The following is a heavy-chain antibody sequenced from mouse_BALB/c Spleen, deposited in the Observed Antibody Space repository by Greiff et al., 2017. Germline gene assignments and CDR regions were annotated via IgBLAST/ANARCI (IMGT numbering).Heavy chain of an antibody. CDR1: GYTFTSYW. J-gene: IGHJ3*01. CDR2: IYPGDGDT. V-gene: IGHV1-87*01. Sequence: QVQLQQSGAELARPGASVKLSCKASGYTFTSYWMQWVNQRPGQGLEWIGAIYPGDGDTRYTQKFKGKATLTADNSSSTAYMQLSSLASEDSAVYYCACEEFAYWGQGTLVTVSA. CDR3: ACEEFAY.